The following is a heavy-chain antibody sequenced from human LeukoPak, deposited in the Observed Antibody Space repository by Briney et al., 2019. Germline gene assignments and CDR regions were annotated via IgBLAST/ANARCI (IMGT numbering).Heavy chain of an antibody. D-gene: IGHD3-10*01. Sequence: PTETLSLTCTVSGASINTYYWSWIRQPPGKGLEWIGYIYYSGTTSYNPSLKTRVTISIDTSKNQFSLKLSSVTAADTAVYYCARVLRPMASQYYFDYWGQGTLVTVSS. CDR1: GASINTYY. CDR3: ARVLRPMASQYYFDY. J-gene: IGHJ4*02. CDR2: IYYSGTT. V-gene: IGHV4-59*01.